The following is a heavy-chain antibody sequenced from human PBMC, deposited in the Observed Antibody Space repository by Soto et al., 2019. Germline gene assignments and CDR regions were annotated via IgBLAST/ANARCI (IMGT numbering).Heavy chain of an antibody. D-gene: IGHD4-17*01. J-gene: IGHJ4*02. V-gene: IGHV1-69*06. CDR2: SIPIFGKA. CDR3: ARDDYGEKGDY. CDR1: GGTFSSYA. Sequence: QVQLVQSGAEVKKPGASVKVSCKASGGTFSSYAISWVRQAPGQGLEWMGGSIPIFGKANYAQKFQRRVTLTANKSKSTAYMELSRLRSEDTAVYYCARDDYGEKGDYWGQGSLVTVSS.